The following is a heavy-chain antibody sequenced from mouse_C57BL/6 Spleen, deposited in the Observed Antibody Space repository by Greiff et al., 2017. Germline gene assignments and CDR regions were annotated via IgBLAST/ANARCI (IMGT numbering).Heavy chain of an antibody. V-gene: IGHV1-26*01. CDR3: ARLEMYYYCSIYYFDD. CDR1: GYTFTDYY. Sequence: EVQLQQSGPELVKPGASVKLSCKASGYTFTDYYMNWVKQSHGQSLEWIGDIHPNNGGTNYNRKFKGKATLGVDKASSTAYMELRCLTSEDSAVYYCARLEMYYYCSIYYFDDWGQGTTRTVSS. CDR2: IHPNNGGT. J-gene: IGHJ2*01. D-gene: IGHD1-1*01.